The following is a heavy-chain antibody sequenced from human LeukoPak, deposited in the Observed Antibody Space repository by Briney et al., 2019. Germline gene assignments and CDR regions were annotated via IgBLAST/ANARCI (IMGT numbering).Heavy chain of an antibody. CDR2: ISGSGTDI. V-gene: IGHV3-11*04. J-gene: IGHJ4*02. D-gene: IGHD5-18*01. Sequence: GGSLRLSCEASGFTFSDPYMSWIRQAPGKGLECLSYISGSGTDINYADSVRGRFTISRDNAKNLLYLQMNDLRDEDTAVYYCARTARHLDYWGQGTLVTVSS. CDR3: ARTARHLDY. CDR1: GFTFSDPY.